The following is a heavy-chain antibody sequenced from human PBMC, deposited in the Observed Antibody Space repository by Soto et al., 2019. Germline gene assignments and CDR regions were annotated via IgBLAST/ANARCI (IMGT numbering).Heavy chain of an antibody. V-gene: IGHV3-23*01. J-gene: IGHJ4*02. D-gene: IGHD2-15*01. CDR2: ISGSGGST. Sequence: GGSLRLSCAASGFTFSSYAMSWVRQAPGKGLEWVSAISGSGGSTYYADSVKGRFTISRDNSKNTLYLQMNSLRAEDTAVYYCAKYAGYCSGGSCYSLDYWGQGTLVTVSS. CDR1: GFTFSSYA. CDR3: AKYAGYCSGGSCYSLDY.